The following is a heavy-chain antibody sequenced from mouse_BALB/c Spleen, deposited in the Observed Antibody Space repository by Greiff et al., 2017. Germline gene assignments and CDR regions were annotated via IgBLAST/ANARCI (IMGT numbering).Heavy chain of an antibody. D-gene: IGHD2-2*01. CDR3: ARDRGGYDGFAY. CDR2: ISDGGSYA. J-gene: IGHJ3*01. CDR1: GFTFSDYY. V-gene: IGHV5-4*02. Sequence: EVNVVESGGGLVKPGGSLKLSCAASGFTFSDYYMYWVRQTPEKRLEWVATISDGGSYAYYPDSVKGRFTISRDNAKNNLYLQMSSLKSEDTAMYYCARDRGGYDGFAYWGQGTLVTVSA.